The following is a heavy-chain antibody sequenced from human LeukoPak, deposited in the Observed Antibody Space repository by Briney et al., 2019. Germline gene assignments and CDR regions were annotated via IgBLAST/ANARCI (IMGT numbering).Heavy chain of an antibody. CDR3: ATSFGPVIAAAGTGAD. CDR2: ISGSGVNT. CDR1: GSTFSNYA. J-gene: IGHJ4*01. Sequence: GGSLRLSCAASGSTFSNYAMNWVRQAPGRGLEWVSVISGSGVNTYYADSVKGRFTISRDNSRNTLYLQMSSLRAEDTAVYYCATSFGPVIAAAGTGADWGHGTLVTVSS. D-gene: IGHD6-13*01. V-gene: IGHV3-23*01.